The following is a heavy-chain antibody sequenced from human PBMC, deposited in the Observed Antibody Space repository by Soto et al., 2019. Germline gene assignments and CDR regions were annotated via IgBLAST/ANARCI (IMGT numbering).Heavy chain of an antibody. D-gene: IGHD3-3*01. CDR1: GFTFSSYG. CDR2: IWYDGSNK. J-gene: IGHJ4*02. Sequence: PGGSLRLSCAASGFTFSSYGMHWVRQAPGKGLEWVAVIWYDGSNKYYADSVKGRFTISKDNSKNTLYLQMNSLRAEDTAVYYCARGDFWSGYYFDYWGQGTLVTVSS. V-gene: IGHV3-33*01. CDR3: ARGDFWSGYYFDY.